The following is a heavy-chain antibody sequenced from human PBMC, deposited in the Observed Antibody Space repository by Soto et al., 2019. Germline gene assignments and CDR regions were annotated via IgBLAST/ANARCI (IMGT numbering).Heavy chain of an antibody. CDR3: ARGAMVRDNFYGMDV. D-gene: IGHD3-10*01. J-gene: IGHJ6*02. CDR2: INAGNGNT. CDR1: GYTFTSYA. V-gene: IGHV1-3*01. Sequence: ASVKVSCKASGYTFTSYAMHWVRQAPGQRLEWMGWINAGNGNTKYSQKLQGRVTITRDTSASTAYMELSSLRSEDTAVYYCARGAMVRDNFYGMDVWGQGTTVTVSS.